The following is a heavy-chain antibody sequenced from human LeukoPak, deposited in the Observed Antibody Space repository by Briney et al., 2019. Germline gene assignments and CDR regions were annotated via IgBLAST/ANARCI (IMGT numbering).Heavy chain of an antibody. J-gene: IGHJ4*02. CDR1: GYTFTSYY. Sequence: GASVKVSCKASGYTFTSYYMHWVRQAPGQGLEWMGIINPSGGSTSYAQKFQGRVTMTRDMSTSTVYMELSSLRSEDTAVYYCARGLEMATIRLYYFDYWGQGTPVTVSS. D-gene: IGHD5-24*01. CDR2: INPSGGST. CDR3: ARGLEMATIRLYYFDY. V-gene: IGHV1-46*01.